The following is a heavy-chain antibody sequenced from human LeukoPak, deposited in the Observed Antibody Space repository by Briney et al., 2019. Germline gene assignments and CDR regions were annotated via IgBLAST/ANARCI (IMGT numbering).Heavy chain of an antibody. Sequence: PSETLSLTCTVSGGSISSSSYYWGWIRQPPGKGLEWIGSIYYSGSTYYNPSLKSRVTISVDTSKNQFSLKLSSVTAADTAVYYCARAFTMNYYYYYYMDVWGKGTTVTISS. CDR1: GGSISSSSYY. CDR2: IYYSGST. V-gene: IGHV4-39*07. CDR3: ARAFTMNYYYYYYMDV. D-gene: IGHD3-22*01. J-gene: IGHJ6*03.